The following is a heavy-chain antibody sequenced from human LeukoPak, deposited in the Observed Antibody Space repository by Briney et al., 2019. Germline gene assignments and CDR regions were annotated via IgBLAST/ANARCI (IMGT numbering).Heavy chain of an antibody. D-gene: IGHD2-21*02. V-gene: IGHV1-18*01. CDR1: GYTFTSYG. J-gene: IGHJ4*02. Sequence: ASVKVSCKASGYTFTSYGISWVRQAPGQGLEWMGWISAYNGNTNYAQKLQGRVTITADKSTSTAYMELSSLRSEDTAVYYCARDTYCGGDCYSYLDYWGQGTLVTVSS. CDR2: ISAYNGNT. CDR3: ARDTYCGGDCYSYLDY.